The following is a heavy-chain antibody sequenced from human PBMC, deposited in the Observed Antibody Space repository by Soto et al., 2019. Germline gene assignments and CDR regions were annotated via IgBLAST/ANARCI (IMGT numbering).Heavy chain of an antibody. CDR1: GGSFSGYY. Sequence: QVQLQQWGAGLLKPSETLSLTCAVYGGSFSGYYWNWIRQPPGKGLEWIGEINHSGSTNYNPSLKSRVTISVDTSKNRFSLKVTSVTAADTAVYYCARGWGAVADYWGQGTLVTVSS. D-gene: IGHD6-19*01. CDR2: INHSGST. CDR3: ARGWGAVADY. V-gene: IGHV4-34*01. J-gene: IGHJ4*02.